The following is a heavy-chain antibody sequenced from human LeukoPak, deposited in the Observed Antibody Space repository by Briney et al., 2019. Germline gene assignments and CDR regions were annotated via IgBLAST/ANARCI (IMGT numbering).Heavy chain of an antibody. Sequence: GGSLRLSCAASGFTFDDYAMNWVRQAPGKGLEWVSGISWNSGSIGYADSVKGRFTISRDNAKNSLYLQMNSLRAEDTALYYCAKDYGGYSSGWYYFDYWGQGTLVTVSS. CDR3: AKDYGGYSSGWYYFDY. CDR2: ISWNSGSI. D-gene: IGHD6-19*01. J-gene: IGHJ4*02. CDR1: GFTFDDYA. V-gene: IGHV3-9*01.